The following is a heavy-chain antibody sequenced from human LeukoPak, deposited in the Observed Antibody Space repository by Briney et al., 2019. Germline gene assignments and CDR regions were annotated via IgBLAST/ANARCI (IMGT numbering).Heavy chain of an antibody. D-gene: IGHD3-22*01. Sequence: ASVKVSCKASGYTFTNYGISWVRQAPGQGLEWRGWISAYNGNTNYAQKLQGRVTMTTDTSTSTAYMELRSLRSDDTAVYFCARHRLHRIYYDTAGYYHDACDIWGQGTMVTVSS. J-gene: IGHJ3*02. CDR2: ISAYNGNT. CDR1: GYTFTNYG. V-gene: IGHV1-18*01. CDR3: ARHRLHRIYYDTAGYYHDACDI.